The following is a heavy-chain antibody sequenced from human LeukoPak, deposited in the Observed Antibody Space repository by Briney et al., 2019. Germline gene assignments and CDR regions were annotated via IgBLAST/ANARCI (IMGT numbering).Heavy chain of an antibody. CDR2: VNPNSGVT. J-gene: IGHJ4*02. CDR3: ARDPGANYFDH. D-gene: IGHD7-27*01. V-gene: IGHV1-2*02. Sequence: ASVEVSCKTSGYIFTSFYIHWVRQAPGQGLEWMGWVNPNSGVTNYAQRFQGRVTMAGDPSINTAYMELRWLRSDDTANYYCARDPGANYFDHWGQGTPVTVSS. CDR1: GYIFTSFY.